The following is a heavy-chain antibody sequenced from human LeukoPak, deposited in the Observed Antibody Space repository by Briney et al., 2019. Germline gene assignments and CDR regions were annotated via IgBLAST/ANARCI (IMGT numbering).Heavy chain of an antibody. Sequence: ASVKVSCKASGYTFTGYYMHWVRQAPGQGLEWMGRINPNSGGTNYAQKFQGRVTMTRDTSISTAYMELSRLRSDDTAVYYCARASYYYDSSGSSYYSDYWGQGTLVTVSS. CDR3: ARASYYYDSSGSSYYSDY. CDR2: INPNSGGT. J-gene: IGHJ4*02. D-gene: IGHD3-22*01. V-gene: IGHV1-2*06. CDR1: GYTFTGYY.